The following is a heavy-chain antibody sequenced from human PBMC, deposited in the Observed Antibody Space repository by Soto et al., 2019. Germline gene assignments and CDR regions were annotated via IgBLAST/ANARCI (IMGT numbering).Heavy chain of an antibody. CDR1: GSTFTSYD. J-gene: IGHJ4*02. D-gene: IGHD1-1*01. CDR2: MNSNTGNS. V-gene: IGHV1-8*01. Sequence: ASVKVSCKASGSTFTSYDIYWVRQATGQGLEWMGWMNSNTGNSGYAQKFQGRVTMTSDTSINTVHMELSSLRSEDTAVYYCARRAETNGWNGFGADKYYFDFWGQGTLVTVSS. CDR3: ARRAETNGWNGFGADKYYFDF.